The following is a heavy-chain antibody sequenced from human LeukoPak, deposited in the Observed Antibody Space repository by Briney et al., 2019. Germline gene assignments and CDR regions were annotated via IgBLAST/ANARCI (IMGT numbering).Heavy chain of an antibody. CDR2: ISSSSSYI. J-gene: IGHJ2*01. Sequence: GGSLRLSCAASGFTLSNYNMNWVRQAPGKGLEWVSSISSSSSYIYYADSVKGRFTISRDNAKNSLYLQMNSLRAEDTAVYYCARSGNTGRNWYFDLWGRGTLVTVSS. D-gene: IGHD3-10*01. V-gene: IGHV3-21*01. CDR3: ARSGNTGRNWYFDL. CDR1: GFTLSNYN.